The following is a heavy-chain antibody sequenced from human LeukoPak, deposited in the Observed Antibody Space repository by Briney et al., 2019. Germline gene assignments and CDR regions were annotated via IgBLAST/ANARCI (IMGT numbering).Heavy chain of an antibody. J-gene: IGHJ5*02. CDR3: ATPSGGSGRWGDNWFDP. V-gene: IGHV1-2*02. CDR2: ISLNSGDT. CDR1: GYTFTASY. Sequence: ASVKVSCKASGYTFTASYMHWVRQAPGQGLEWVGWISLNSGDTNYAQKFQGRVTMTRDTSKSAAYMELSSLTFDDTAVYYCATPSGGSGRWGDNWFDPWGQGTLVTVSS. D-gene: IGHD3-10*01.